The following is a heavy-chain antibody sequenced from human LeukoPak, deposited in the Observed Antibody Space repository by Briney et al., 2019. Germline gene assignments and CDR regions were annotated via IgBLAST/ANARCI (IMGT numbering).Heavy chain of an antibody. Sequence: PGGSLRLSCVASGFNFDIYNMNWVRQAPGKGLEWVSYLSSSSSYTYYADSVKGRFTISRDNARNSLYLQMDNLRAEDTGVYYCARDFYDGFALDYWGQGTLVTVSS. CDR3: ARDFYDGFALDY. CDR2: LSSSSSYT. J-gene: IGHJ4*02. CDR1: GFNFDIYN. V-gene: IGHV3-21*03. D-gene: IGHD2/OR15-2a*01.